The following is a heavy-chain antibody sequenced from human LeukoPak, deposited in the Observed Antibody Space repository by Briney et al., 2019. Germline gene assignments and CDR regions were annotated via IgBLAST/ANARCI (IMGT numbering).Heavy chain of an antibody. D-gene: IGHD3-22*01. J-gene: IGHJ4*02. CDR2: IIPILGIA. Sequence: ASVKVSCKASGGTFSSYAISWVRQAPGQGLEWMGRIIPILGIANYAQKFQGRVTITADKSTSTAYMELSSLRPEDTAVYYCARDPTGNYYDSSGYYSDYWGQGTLVTVSS. CDR3: ARDPTGNYYDSSGYYSDY. CDR1: GGTFSSYA. V-gene: IGHV1-69*04.